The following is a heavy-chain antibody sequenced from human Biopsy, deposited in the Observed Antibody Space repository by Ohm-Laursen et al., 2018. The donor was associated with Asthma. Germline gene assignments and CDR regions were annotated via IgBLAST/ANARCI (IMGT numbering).Heavy chain of an antibody. CDR3: ARVFESSEWGPFYHFGLDV. CDR2: ISSSGSTT. CDR1: GFSFSDYY. D-gene: IGHD6-25*01. J-gene: IGHJ6*02. V-gene: IGHV3-11*01. Sequence: SLRLSCAASGFSFSDYYMTWMRQAPGKGLEWVSSISSSGSTTYPAESVKGRFTISRDNAQKSLFLQMGSLRAEDTAIYYCARVFESSEWGPFYHFGLDVWGQGTTVAASS.